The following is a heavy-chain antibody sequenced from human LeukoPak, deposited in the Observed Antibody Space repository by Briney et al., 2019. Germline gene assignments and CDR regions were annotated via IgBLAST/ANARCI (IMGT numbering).Heavy chain of an antibody. V-gene: IGHV1-2*02. CDR2: INPNSGGT. D-gene: IGHD3-22*01. CDR1: GYTFTGYY. Sequence: ASVKVSCKASGYTFTGYYMHWVRQAPGQGLEWMGWINPNSGGTNYAQKFQGRVTMTRDTSISTAYMELSRLRSDDTAVYYCARRYYYDSSGPFDPWGQGTLVTVSS. CDR3: ARRYYYDSSGPFDP. J-gene: IGHJ5*02.